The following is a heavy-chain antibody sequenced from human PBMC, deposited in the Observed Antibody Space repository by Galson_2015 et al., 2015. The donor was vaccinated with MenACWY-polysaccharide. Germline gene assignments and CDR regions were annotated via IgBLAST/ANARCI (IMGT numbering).Heavy chain of an antibody. J-gene: IGHJ6*02. CDR1: GFAFSDYV. D-gene: IGHD3-3*01. CDR3: ARSNYDEAGGYGMDV. V-gene: IGHV3-33*01. Sequence: SLRLSCAASGFAFSDYVMHWVRQAPGKGLEWVAVIRYGGSDKYYEDSVKGRFTISSDKSKNTLYLQMNSLRAEDTAVYYCARSNYDEAGGYGMDVWGQGTTVTVFS. CDR2: IRYGGSDK.